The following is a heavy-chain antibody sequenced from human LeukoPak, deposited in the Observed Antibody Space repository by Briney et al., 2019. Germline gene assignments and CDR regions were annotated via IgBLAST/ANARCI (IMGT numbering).Heavy chain of an antibody. CDR3: ARDAGGYYFDY. J-gene: IGHJ4*02. CDR2: IDTSGTTI. V-gene: IGHV3-48*03. D-gene: IGHD1-26*01. CDR1: GFTLSSYE. Sequence: GGSLRLSCAASGFTLSSYEMNWVRQAPGQGLEWLSYIDTSGTTINYADSVKGRFTISRDNAKNSLYLQINSLRAEDTAVYYCARDAGGYYFDYWGQGTLVTVSS.